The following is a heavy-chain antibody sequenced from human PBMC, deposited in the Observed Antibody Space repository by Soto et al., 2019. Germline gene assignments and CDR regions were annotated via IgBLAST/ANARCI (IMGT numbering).Heavy chain of an antibody. V-gene: IGHV3-23*01. Sequence: GGSLRLSCAASGFTFSSYAMSWVRQAPGKGLEWVSAISGSGGSTYYADSVKGRFTISRDNSKNTLYLQMNSLRAEDTAVYYCANSLEIHPWGGGNYYFDYWGQGTLVTVSS. CDR3: ANSLEIHPWGGGNYYFDY. CDR1: GFTFSSYA. D-gene: IGHD2-15*01. J-gene: IGHJ4*02. CDR2: ISGSGGST.